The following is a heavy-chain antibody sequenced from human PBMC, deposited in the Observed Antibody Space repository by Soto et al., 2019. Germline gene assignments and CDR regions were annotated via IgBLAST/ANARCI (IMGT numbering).Heavy chain of an antibody. CDR1: GFTFSSYS. Sequence: GGSLRLSCAASGFTFSSYSMNWVRQAPGKGLEWVSSISSSSYIYYADSVKGRFTISRDNAKNSLYLQMNSLRAEDTAVYYCARALDGFTYYFDYWGQGTLVTVSS. CDR3: ARALDGFTYYFDY. D-gene: IGHD3-10*01. J-gene: IGHJ4*02. CDR2: ISSSSYI. V-gene: IGHV3-21*01.